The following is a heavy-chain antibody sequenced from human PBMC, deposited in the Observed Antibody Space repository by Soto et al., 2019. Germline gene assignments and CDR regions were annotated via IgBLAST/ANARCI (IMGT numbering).Heavy chain of an antibody. CDR2: ISAYNGNT. V-gene: IGHV1-18*01. Sequence: VASVKVSCKASGYTFTSYGISWVRQAPGQGLVWMGWISAYNGNTNYAQKLQGRVTMTTDTSTSTAYMELRSLRSDDTAVYYCARGRALYDYVWGSYRYGLDYWGQGTLVTVSS. J-gene: IGHJ4*02. D-gene: IGHD3-16*02. CDR3: ARGRALYDYVWGSYRYGLDY. CDR1: GYTFTSYG.